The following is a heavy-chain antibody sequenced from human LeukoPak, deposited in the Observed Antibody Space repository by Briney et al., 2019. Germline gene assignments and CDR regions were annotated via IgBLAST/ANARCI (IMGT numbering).Heavy chain of an antibody. CDR3: AREEYYDSSGYQYYYYYGMDV. CDR1: GGSFSGYY. V-gene: IGHV4-34*01. D-gene: IGHD3-22*01. CDR2: INHSGST. J-gene: IGHJ6*02. Sequence: SETLSLTCAVYGGSFSGYYWSWIRQPPGKGLEWIGEINHSGSTNYNPSLKSRVTISVDTSKNQFSLKLSSVTAADTAVYYCAREEYYDSSGYQYYYYYGMDVWGQGTTVTVSS.